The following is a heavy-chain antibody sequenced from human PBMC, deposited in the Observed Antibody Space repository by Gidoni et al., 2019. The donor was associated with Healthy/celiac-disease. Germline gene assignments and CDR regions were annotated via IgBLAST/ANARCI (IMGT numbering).Heavy chain of an antibody. J-gene: IGHJ2*01. CDR1: GFTFSSYG. CDR2: IWYDGSNK. D-gene: IGHD6-13*01. V-gene: IGHV3-33*01. CDR3: ARVGVKAAAKNWYFDL. Sequence: QVQLVESGGGVVQPGRSLRLSCASSGFTFSSYGMHWVRQAPGKGLEWVAVIWYDGSNKYYADSVKGRFTISRDNSKNTLYLQMNSLRAEDTAVYYCARVGVKAAAKNWYFDLWGRGTLVTVSS.